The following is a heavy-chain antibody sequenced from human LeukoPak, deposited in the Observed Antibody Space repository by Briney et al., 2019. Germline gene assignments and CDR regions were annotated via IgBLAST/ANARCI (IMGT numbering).Heavy chain of an antibody. D-gene: IGHD3-22*01. CDR2: ISSSSSTI. J-gene: IGHJ1*01. CDR1: GFTFSTYS. Sequence: PGGSLRLSCAASGFTFSTYSMNWVRQAPGKGLEWVSYISSSSSTIYYADSVEGRFTISRDNAKNSLYLQMNSLRDEDTAVYYCAKDSDYYHSSGYYYAYFQHWGQGTLVTVSS. CDR3: AKDSDYYHSSGYYYAYFQH. V-gene: IGHV3-48*02.